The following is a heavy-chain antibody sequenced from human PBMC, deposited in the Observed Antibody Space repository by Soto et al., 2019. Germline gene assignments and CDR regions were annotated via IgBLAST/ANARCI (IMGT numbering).Heavy chain of an antibody. V-gene: IGHV1-3*01. Sequence: GASVKVSCKASGYTFTSYAMHWVRQAPGQRLEWMGWINAGNGNTKYSQKFQGRVTITRDTSASTAYMELSSLRSEDTAVYYCARDRKQAAAGTPIKYNWFDPWGQGTLVTVS. CDR2: INAGNGNT. CDR1: GYTFTSYA. D-gene: IGHD6-13*01. CDR3: ARDRKQAAAGTPIKYNWFDP. J-gene: IGHJ5*02.